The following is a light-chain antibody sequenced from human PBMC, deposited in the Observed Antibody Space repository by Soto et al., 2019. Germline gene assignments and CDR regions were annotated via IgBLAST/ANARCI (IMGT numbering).Light chain of an antibody. CDR1: QSVSNSF. CDR2: GIS. J-gene: IGKJ4*01. V-gene: IGKV3D-20*02. CDR3: QQRSNWPLT. Sequence: ESVLTQSPGTLSLSPGERATLSCRASQSVSNSFFAWYQQKPGQAPRLLIYGISSRATGIPDRFSGSGSGTDFTLTISRLEPEDFVIYYCQQRSNWPLTFGGGTKVEIK.